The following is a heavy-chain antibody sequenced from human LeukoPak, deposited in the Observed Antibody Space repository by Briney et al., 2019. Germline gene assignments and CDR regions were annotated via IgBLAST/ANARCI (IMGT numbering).Heavy chain of an antibody. V-gene: IGHV1-8*01. CDR3: ARGQSGYSGYDPRPDVEGDY. CDR2: MNPNSGNT. J-gene: IGHJ4*02. CDR1: GYTFTNYD. Sequence: ASVKVSCKASGYTFTNYDINWVRQASGQGLEWMGWMNPNSGNTGSAQKFQGRVTMTSNTSISTAYMELSSLRSEDTAVYYCARGQSGYSGYDPRPDVEGDYWGQGTLVTVSS. D-gene: IGHD5-12*01.